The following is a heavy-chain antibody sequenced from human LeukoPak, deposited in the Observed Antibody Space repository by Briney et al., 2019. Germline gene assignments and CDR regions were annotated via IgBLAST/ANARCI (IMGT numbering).Heavy chain of an antibody. CDR3: ARAPTVVPAAPFDP. CDR2: ISSSSSYI. CDR1: GFTFSSNS. Sequence: GGSLRLSCEASGFTFSSNSMNWVRQAPGKALEWVSSISSSSSYIYYADSVKGRFTISRDNAKNSLYLQMNSLRAEDTAVYYCARAPTVVPAAPFDPWGQGTLVTVSS. D-gene: IGHD2-2*01. J-gene: IGHJ5*02. V-gene: IGHV3-21*01.